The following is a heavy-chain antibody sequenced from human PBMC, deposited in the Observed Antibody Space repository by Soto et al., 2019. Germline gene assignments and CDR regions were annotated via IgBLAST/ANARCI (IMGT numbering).Heavy chain of an antibody. CDR3: ARVGATMIAFDV. V-gene: IGHV3-48*03. D-gene: IGHD3-22*01. CDR2: ISSSADTV. J-gene: IGHJ3*01. Sequence: PGGSLTLSCAASGFPFSNFEMNWVRQAPGKGLEWISYISSSADTVYYADSVTGRFTTTRDNAEKSVYLQMNSLRVEDTAVYDCARVGATMIAFDVWGQGTMVTVSS. CDR1: GFPFSNFE.